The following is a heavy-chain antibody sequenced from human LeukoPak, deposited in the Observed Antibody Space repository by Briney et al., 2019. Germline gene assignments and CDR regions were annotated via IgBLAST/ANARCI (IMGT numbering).Heavy chain of an antibody. CDR2: IYYSGST. CDR1: GGSISSGDYY. J-gene: IGHJ5*02. V-gene: IGHV4-30-4*01. CDR3: ARDRGVAAAGSHWFDP. D-gene: IGHD6-13*01. Sequence: PSETLSLTCTVPGGSISSGDYYWSWIRQPPGKGLEWIGYIYYSGSTYYNPSLKSRVTISVDTSKNQFSLKLSSVTAADTAVYYCARDRGVAAAGSHWFDPWGQGTLVTVSS.